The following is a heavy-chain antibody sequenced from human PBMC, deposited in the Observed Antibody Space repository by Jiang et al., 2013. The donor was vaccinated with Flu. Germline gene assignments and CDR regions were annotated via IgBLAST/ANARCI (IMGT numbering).Heavy chain of an antibody. V-gene: IGHV1-18*01. J-gene: IGHJ4*02. CDR3: ARERYYFDY. Sequence: SWVRQAPGQGLEWMGWISAYNGNTNYAQKLQGRVTMTTDTSTSTAYMELRSLRSDDTAVYYCARERYYFDYWGQGTLVTVSS. CDR2: ISAYNGNT.